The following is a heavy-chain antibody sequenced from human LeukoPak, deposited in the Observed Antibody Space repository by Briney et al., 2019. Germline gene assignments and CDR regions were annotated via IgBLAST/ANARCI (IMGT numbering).Heavy chain of an antibody. CDR2: IDSGGYT. CDR1: RFTVSSSY. J-gene: IGHJ4*02. D-gene: IGHD6-19*01. CDR3: ARGGSGWYAFDS. V-gene: IGHV3-66*01. Sequence: GGSLRLSCAASRFTVSSSYMNWVRQAPGKGLEWVSLIDSGGYTYYADSEKGRFTISRDNSKNTLYLQMSSLRVEDTAVYYCARGGSGWYAFDSWGQGTLVTVSS.